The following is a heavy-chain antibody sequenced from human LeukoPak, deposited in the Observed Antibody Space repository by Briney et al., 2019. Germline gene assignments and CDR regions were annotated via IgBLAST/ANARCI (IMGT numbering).Heavy chain of an antibody. V-gene: IGHV3-7*01. Sequence: PGGSLRLSCAASGFTFSSYWMSWVRQAPGKGLEWVANIKQDGSEEYYVDSVKGRFTISRDNAKNSLYLQMNSLRAEDTAVYYCARGQGRDYVWGSYRTPLIEYYFDYWGQGTLVTVSS. J-gene: IGHJ4*02. CDR3: ARGQGRDYVWGSYRTPLIEYYFDY. D-gene: IGHD3-16*02. CDR2: IKQDGSEE. CDR1: GFTFSSYW.